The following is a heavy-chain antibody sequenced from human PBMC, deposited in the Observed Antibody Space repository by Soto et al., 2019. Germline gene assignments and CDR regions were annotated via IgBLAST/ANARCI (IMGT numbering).Heavy chain of an antibody. J-gene: IGHJ5*02. CDR1: GGSISSGDYY. V-gene: IGHV4-30-4*01. Sequence: QVQLQESGPGLVKPSQTLSLTCTVSGGSISSGDYYWSWIRQPPGKGLEWIGYIYYSGSTYYNPSLKSRVTISVDTSKNQFSLKLSSVTAADTAVYYCARAINSLAYYYDSSRLRVWFDPWSQGTLVTVSS. CDR2: IYYSGST. D-gene: IGHD3-22*01. CDR3: ARAINSLAYYYDSSRLRVWFDP.